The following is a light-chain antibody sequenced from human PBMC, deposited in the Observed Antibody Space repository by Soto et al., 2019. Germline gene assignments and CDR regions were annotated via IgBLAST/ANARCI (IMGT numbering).Light chain of an antibody. V-gene: IGLV2-14*01. J-gene: IGLJ3*02. CDR3: SSYTSSNTWV. CDR2: EVS. Sequence: QPASVSGSPGQSITISCTGTSSDVGGHNHVSWYQQHPGKAPKLMIYEVSNRPSGVSIRFSGSKSGNTASLTISGLQAEDEAEYHCSSYTSSNTWVFGGGTKLTVL. CDR1: SSDVGGHNH.